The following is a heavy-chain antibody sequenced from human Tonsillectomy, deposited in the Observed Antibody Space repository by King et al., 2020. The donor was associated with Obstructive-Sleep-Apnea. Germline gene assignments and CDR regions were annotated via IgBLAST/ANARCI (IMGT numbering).Heavy chain of an antibody. V-gene: IGHV3-30*04. CDR1: GFTFSSYA. D-gene: IGHD3-22*01. CDR3: ARDHYDSSGYGYFDY. Sequence: VQLVESGGGVVQPGRSLRLSCAASGFTFSSYAMHWVRQAPGKGLEWVAGISYDGSNKYYADSVKGRFTISRDNSKNTLYLQMNSLRAEDTAVYYLARDHYDSSGYGYFDYWGQGTLVTVSS. J-gene: IGHJ4*02. CDR2: ISYDGSNK.